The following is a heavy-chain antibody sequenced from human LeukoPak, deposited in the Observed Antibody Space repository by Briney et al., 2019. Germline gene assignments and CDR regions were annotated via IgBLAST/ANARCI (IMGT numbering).Heavy chain of an antibody. CDR1: GFTFSSHW. CDR3: ARERIDCSSTSCSGGGSDY. D-gene: IGHD2-2*01. Sequence: PGGSLRLSCAASGFTFSSHWMYWVSQAPGKGLVWVSRINTDGSSTSYADSVKGRFTISRDNAKNTLHLQMNSLRAEDTAVYCCARERIDCSSTSCSGGGSDYWGQGTLVTVSS. J-gene: IGHJ4*02. CDR2: INTDGSST. V-gene: IGHV3-74*01.